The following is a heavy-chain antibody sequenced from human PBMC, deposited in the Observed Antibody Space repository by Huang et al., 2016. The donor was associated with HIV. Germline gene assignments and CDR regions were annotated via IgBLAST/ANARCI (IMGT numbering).Heavy chain of an antibody. CDR3: ARAARGDGYQGAFDV. CDR1: GYVFTSYA. V-gene: IGHV1-3*01. CDR2: INPGNGKI. J-gene: IGHJ3*01. D-gene: IGHD2-2*03. Sequence: QGQLVQSGAEMKQPGASVKLSCKASGYVFTSYAIHWLRRAPGQSIQWMGWINPGNGKITFAQHFQGRVTMSRDTSINTVFLELSHLRPGDTAVYYCARAARGDGYQGAFDVWGQGTVVTASS.